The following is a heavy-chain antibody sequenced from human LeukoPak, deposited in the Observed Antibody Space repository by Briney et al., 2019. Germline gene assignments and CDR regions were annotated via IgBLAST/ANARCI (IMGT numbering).Heavy chain of an antibody. J-gene: IGHJ4*02. V-gene: IGHV3-30*03. CDR1: GFTFSDYY. CDR3: ARGGIAVAGVYFDY. Sequence: PGGSLRLSCAASGFTFSDYYMSWIRQAPGKGLEWVAVISYDGSNKYYADSVKGRFTISRDNSKNTLYLQMNSLRAEDTAVYYCARGGIAVAGVYFDYWGQGTLVTVSS. CDR2: ISYDGSNK. D-gene: IGHD6-19*01.